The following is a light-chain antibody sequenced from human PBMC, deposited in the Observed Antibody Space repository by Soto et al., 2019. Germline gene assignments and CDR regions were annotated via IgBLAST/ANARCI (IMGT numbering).Light chain of an antibody. Sequence: QSALAQPASVSGSPGQSITISCTGTSSDVGGYNYVSWYQQHPDKAPKLMIYEVSNRPSGVSNRFSGSKSGNTASRTISGLQAEDEADYYCSSYTSSSTQVFGTGTRVTVL. V-gene: IGLV2-14*01. CDR1: SSDVGGYNY. J-gene: IGLJ1*01. CDR2: EVS. CDR3: SSYTSSSTQV.